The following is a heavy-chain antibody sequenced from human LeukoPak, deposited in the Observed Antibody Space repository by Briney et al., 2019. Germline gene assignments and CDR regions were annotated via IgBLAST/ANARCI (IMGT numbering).Heavy chain of an antibody. J-gene: IGHJ4*02. CDR3: ARGLPKYYYDRSRGSERLDY. CDR2: INHSGST. CDR1: GGSFSGYY. D-gene: IGHD3-22*01. V-gene: IGHV4-34*01. Sequence: PSETLSLTCAVYGGSFSGYYWSWIRQPPGKGLEWIGEINHSGSTNYNPSLKSRVTISVDTSKNQFSLKLSSVTAADTAVYYSARGLPKYYYDRSRGSERLDYWGQGTLVTVSS.